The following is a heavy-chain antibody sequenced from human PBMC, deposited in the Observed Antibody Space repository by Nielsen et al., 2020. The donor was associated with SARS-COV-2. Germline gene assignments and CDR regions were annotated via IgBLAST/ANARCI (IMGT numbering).Heavy chain of an antibody. J-gene: IGHJ5*02. D-gene: IGHD1-1*01. V-gene: IGHV3-21*01. CDR2: ISSSSSYI. Sequence: GGSLRLSCAASGFTFSSYSMNWVRQAPGKGLEWVSSISSSSSYIYYADSVKGRFTISRDNAKNSLYLQMNSLRAEDTAVYYCARDKWRDPTTGDWFDPWGQGTLVTVSS. CDR3: ARDKWRDPTTGDWFDP. CDR1: GFTFSSYS.